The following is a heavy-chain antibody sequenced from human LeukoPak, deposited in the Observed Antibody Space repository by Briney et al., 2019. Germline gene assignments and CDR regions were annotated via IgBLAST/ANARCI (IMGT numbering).Heavy chain of an antibody. Sequence: ASVKVSCKASGYTFTSYGISWVRQAPGQGLEWMGWISAYNGNTNYAQKFQGRVTMTRDTSISTAYMELSRLRSDDTAVYYCARVRQPTGIAAYSFWGQGTLVTVSS. D-gene: IGHD6-13*01. CDR3: ARVRQPTGIAAYSF. J-gene: IGHJ4*02. CDR1: GYTFTSYG. CDR2: ISAYNGNT. V-gene: IGHV1-18*01.